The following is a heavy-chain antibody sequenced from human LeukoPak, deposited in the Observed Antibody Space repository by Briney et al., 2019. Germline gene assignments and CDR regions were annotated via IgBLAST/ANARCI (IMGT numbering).Heavy chain of an antibody. CDR3: AHQVPPNDEFFDH. V-gene: IGHV3-23*01. CDR1: GFTFSRYG. Sequence: PGRSLRLSCAASGFTFSRYGMHWVRQAPGEGLEWLSGISNTGRATDYADSIKGRFTISRDNSKNTVFLQMNSLRAEDTAEYFCAHQVPPNDEFFDHWGQGTLVTVSS. J-gene: IGHJ5*02. CDR2: ISNTGRAT.